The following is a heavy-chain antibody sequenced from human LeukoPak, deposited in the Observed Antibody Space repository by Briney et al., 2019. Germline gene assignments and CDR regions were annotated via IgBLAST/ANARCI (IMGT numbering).Heavy chain of an antibody. CDR1: GGSISSYY. CDR2: IYYSGST. Sequence: SETLSLTCTVSGGSISSYYWSWIRQPPGKGLEWIGYIYYSGSTNYNPSLKSRVTISVDTSKNQFSLKLSSVSAADTAVYYCASYSYYYDSSGYFDYWGQGTLVTVSS. D-gene: IGHD3-22*01. J-gene: IGHJ4*02. CDR3: ASYSYYYDSSGYFDY. V-gene: IGHV4-59*01.